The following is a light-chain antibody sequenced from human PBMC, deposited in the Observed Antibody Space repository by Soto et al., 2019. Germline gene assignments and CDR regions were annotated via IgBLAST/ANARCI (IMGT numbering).Light chain of an antibody. Sequence: DIQMTQCPSAMSASVGDRVTITCRASQDINNYLVWFQQKPGTVPKRLIYAASSLQSGVPSRFSGSRSGTEFTLTISSLQPEDFATYYCLQHNSYPLTFGGGTKVEIK. CDR2: AAS. J-gene: IGKJ4*01. V-gene: IGKV1-17*03. CDR1: QDINNY. CDR3: LQHNSYPLT.